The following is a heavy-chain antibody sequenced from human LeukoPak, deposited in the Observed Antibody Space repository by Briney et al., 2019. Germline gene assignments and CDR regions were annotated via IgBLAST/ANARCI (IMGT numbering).Heavy chain of an antibody. CDR2: ISSISSYI. CDR3: ARGLLHCSGTSCYPYYFDY. J-gene: IGHJ4*02. V-gene: IGHV3-21*01. Sequence: GGALRLSCAASGFTFSSYAMSWVRQAPGKGLEWGSSISSISSYIYYADSVKGRFTISRDNAKNALYLQMNSLRAEDTAVYYCARGLLHCSGTSCYPYYFDYWGQGTLVTVSS. D-gene: IGHD2-2*01. CDR1: GFTFSSYA.